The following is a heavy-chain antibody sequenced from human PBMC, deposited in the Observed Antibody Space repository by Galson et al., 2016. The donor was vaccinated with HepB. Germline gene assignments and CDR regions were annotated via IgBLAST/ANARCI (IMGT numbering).Heavy chain of an antibody. Sequence: SLRLSCAASGFTFSTYWMTWVRQAPGKGLEWVAQIERDGTGKDYADSMKGRFTISRDNAKNSVYLQINSLRAEDTAVYYCARNDWFRFDPWGQGTLVTVSS. J-gene: IGHJ5*02. CDR2: IERDGTGK. D-gene: IGHD3-9*01. CDR1: GFTFSTYW. CDR3: ARNDWFRFDP. V-gene: IGHV3-7*01.